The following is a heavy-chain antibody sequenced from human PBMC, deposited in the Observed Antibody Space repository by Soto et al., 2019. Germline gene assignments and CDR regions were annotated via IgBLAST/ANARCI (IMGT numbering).Heavy chain of an antibody. V-gene: IGHV3-33*01. J-gene: IGHJ4*02. D-gene: IGHD3-22*01. CDR3: ARGDSTAYYYFDY. CDR1: GFTFSSYG. Sequence: HPGGSLRLSCAASGFTFSSYGMHWVRQAPGKGLEWVAVIWYDGSNKNYADSVKGRFTISRDNSKNTLYLQMHSLRAEDTAVYYCARGDSTAYYYFDYWGQGTLVTVPQ. CDR2: IWYDGSNK.